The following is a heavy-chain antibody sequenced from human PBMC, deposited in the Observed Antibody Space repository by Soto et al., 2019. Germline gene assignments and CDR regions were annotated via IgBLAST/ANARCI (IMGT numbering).Heavy chain of an antibody. J-gene: IGHJ6*02. CDR1: GYTFTGYY. CDR2: INPNSGGT. CDR3: ARAYSNYGYYYYGMDV. Sequence: ASVKVSCKASGYTFTGYYMHWVRQAPGQGLEWMGWINPNSGGTNYAQKFQGWVTMTRDTSISTAYMELSRLRSDDTAVYYCARAYSNYGYYYYGMDVWGQGTTVTVSS. V-gene: IGHV1-2*04. D-gene: IGHD4-4*01.